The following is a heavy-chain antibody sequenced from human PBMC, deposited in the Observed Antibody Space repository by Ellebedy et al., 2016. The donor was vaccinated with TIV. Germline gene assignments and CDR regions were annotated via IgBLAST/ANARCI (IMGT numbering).Heavy chain of an antibody. CDR1: GGSIRSYY. V-gene: IGHV4-30-4*01. CDR2: IYYSGST. D-gene: IGHD3-22*01. CDR3: ARFITMVVVVMPSDAFDI. J-gene: IGHJ3*02. Sequence: MPSETLSLTCTVSGGSIRSYYWSWIRQPPGKGLEWIGYIYYSGSTYYNPSLKSRVSISVDTSKNQFSLKLSSVTAADTAVYYCARFITMVVVVMPSDAFDIWGQGTMVTVSS.